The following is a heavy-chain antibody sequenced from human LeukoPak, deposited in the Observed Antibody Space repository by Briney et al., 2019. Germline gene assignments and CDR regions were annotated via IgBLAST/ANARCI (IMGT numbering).Heavy chain of an antibody. Sequence: GGSLRLSCAASGFTFSSYEMNWVRQAPGKGLEWVSYISSSGSTIYYADSVKGRFTISRDNSKNTLYLQMNSLRAEHTAVYYCARDKFQRWDGPSFGMDVWGQGTTVTVSS. V-gene: IGHV3-48*03. CDR3: ARDKFQRWDGPSFGMDV. CDR2: ISSSGSTI. D-gene: IGHD1-26*01. CDR1: GFTFSSYE. J-gene: IGHJ6*02.